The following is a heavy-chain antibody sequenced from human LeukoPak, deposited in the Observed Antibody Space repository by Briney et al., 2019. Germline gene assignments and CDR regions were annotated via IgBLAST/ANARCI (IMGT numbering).Heavy chain of an antibody. V-gene: IGHV1-2*06. CDR2: INPNSGDT. CDR1: GYTFTGFY. J-gene: IGHJ4*02. CDR3: ARDYCSSTSCLFDY. D-gene: IGHD2-2*01. Sequence: ASVKVSCKASGYTFTGFYMHWVRQAPGQGLEWMGRINPNSGDTNYAQKFQGRVTMTRDTSISTAYMELSRLRSDDTAVYYCARDYCSSTSCLFDYWGQGTLVTVSS.